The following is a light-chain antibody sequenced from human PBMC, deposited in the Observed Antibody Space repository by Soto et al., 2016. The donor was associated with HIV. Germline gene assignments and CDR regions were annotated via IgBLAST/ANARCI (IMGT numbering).Light chain of an antibody. V-gene: IGKV2-28*01. CDR2: LGS. J-gene: IGKJ5*01. Sequence: DIVMTQSPLSLPVTPGEPASISCRSSQSLLHSNGYTYLDWYLQKPGQSPQLLIYLGSNRASGVPDRFSGSGSGTEFTLKITTVEAEDVGVYYCMQALQTPLTFGQGTRLEIK. CDR1: QSLLHSNGYTY. CDR3: MQALQTPLT.